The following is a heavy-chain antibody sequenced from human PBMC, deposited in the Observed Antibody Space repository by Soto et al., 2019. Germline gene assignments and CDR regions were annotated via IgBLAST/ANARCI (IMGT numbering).Heavy chain of an antibody. D-gene: IGHD2-15*01. CDR1: VGTFSSYP. V-gene: IGHV1-69*12. J-gene: IGHJ4*02. CDR3: ARESRYCSGGSCYFLPGIDY. CDR2: IIAIFGTA. Sequence: QVQLVQSGAEVKKPGSSVKVSCKASVGTFSSYPINWVRQAPGQGLEWMGGIIAIFGTANYAQKFQDRVTLTAGESTSTAYMALSSLRSEHTAVYDCARESRYCSGGSCYFLPGIDYWGQGTLVTVSS.